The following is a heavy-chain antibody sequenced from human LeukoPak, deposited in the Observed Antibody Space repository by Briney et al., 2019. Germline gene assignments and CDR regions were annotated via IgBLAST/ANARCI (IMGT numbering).Heavy chain of an antibody. J-gene: IGHJ3*02. D-gene: IGHD5-18*01. CDR2: ISSSSSYI. CDR3: AGDRVDTAMVTNAFDI. V-gene: IGHV3-21*01. Sequence: GGSLRLSCAASGFTFSSYSMNWVRQAPGKGLEWVSSISSSSSYIYYADSVKGRFTISRDNAKNSLYLQMNSLRAEDTAVYYCAGDRVDTAMVTNAFDIWGQGTMVTVSS. CDR1: GFTFSSYS.